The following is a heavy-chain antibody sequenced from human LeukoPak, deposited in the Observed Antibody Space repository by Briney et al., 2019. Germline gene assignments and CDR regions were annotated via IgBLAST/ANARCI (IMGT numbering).Heavy chain of an antibody. CDR1: GYTFTGYY. CDR3: ARATHPSYSSDWWFDY. Sequence: ASVKVSCKASGYTFTGYYMHWVRQAPGQGLEWMGWINPNSGGTNYAQKFQGRVTMIRDTSISTAYMELSRLRSDDTAVYYCARATHPSYSSDWWFDYWGQGTLVTVSS. D-gene: IGHD6-19*01. V-gene: IGHV1-2*02. J-gene: IGHJ4*02. CDR2: INPNSGGT.